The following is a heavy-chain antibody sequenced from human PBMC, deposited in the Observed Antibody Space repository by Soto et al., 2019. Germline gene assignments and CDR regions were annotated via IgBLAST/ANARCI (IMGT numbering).Heavy chain of an antibody. Sequence: SETLSLTCTVSGGSISSGDYYWSWVRQPPGKGLEWIGYIYYSGSTYYNPSLKSRVTISVDTSKNQFSLKLSSVTAADTAVYYCYVVAVAATPRRSSPYFDYWGQGTLVTVSS. D-gene: IGHD2-15*01. J-gene: IGHJ4*01. CDR1: GGSISSGDYY. CDR3: YVVAVAATPRRSSPYFDY. CDR2: IYYSGST. V-gene: IGHV4-30-4*01.